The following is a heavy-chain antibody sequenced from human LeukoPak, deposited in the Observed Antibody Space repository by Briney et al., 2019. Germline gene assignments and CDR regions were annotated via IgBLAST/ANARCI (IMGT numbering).Heavy chain of an antibody. V-gene: IGHV3-64D*06. CDR1: GITFSSHA. J-gene: IGHJ4*02. Sequence: GGSLRLSCSASGITFSSHAMHWVRQAPGKGLEYVSAISGNGGMTFYADSVKGRFTISRDNSKNTLYLQMSSLRGEDTAVYYCYVSGWTEDIDNWGQGTLVTVSS. CDR2: ISGNGGMT. D-gene: IGHD6-19*01. CDR3: YVSGWTEDIDN.